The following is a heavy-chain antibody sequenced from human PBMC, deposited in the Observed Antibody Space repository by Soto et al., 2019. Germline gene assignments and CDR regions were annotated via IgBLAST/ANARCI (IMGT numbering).Heavy chain of an antibody. CDR1: GFTFSSYG. CDR2: IWYDGSNK. V-gene: IGHV3-33*01. Sequence: GGSLRLSCAASGFTFSSYGMHWVRQAPGKGLEWVAVIWYDGSNKYYADSVKGRFTISRDNSKNTLYLQMNSLRAEDTAVYYCARDLEAVARQVIYYYGMDVWGQGTTVTVSS. D-gene: IGHD6-19*01. CDR3: ARDLEAVARQVIYYYGMDV. J-gene: IGHJ6*02.